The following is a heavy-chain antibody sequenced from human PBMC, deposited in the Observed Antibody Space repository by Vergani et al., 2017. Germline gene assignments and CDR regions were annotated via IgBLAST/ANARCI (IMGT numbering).Heavy chain of an antibody. V-gene: IGHV1-69*01. CDR1: GGTFSSYA. D-gene: IGHD3-3*01. CDR2: IIPIFGTA. J-gene: IGHJ6*03. Sequence: QVQLVQSGAEVKKPGSSVKVSCKASGGTFSSYAISWVRQAPGQGLEWMGGIIPIFGTANYAQKFQGRVTITADESTSTAYMELSSLRAEDTAVYYCARNRGEWLNGPNYYYYYMDVWGKGTTVTVS. CDR3: ARNRGEWLNGPNYYYYYMDV.